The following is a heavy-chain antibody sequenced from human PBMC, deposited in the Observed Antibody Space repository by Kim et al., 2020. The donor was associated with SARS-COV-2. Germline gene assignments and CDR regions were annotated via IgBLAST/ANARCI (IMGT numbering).Heavy chain of an antibody. J-gene: IGHJ6*03. CDR1: GGSFSGYY. V-gene: IGHV4-34*01. Sequence: SETLSLTCAVYGGSFSGYYWSWIRQPPGKGLEWIGEINHSGSTNYNPSLKSRVTISVDTSKNQFSLKLSSVTAADTAVYYCARGGRYCSSTSCPRHYYYYMDVWGKGTTITVSS. CDR2: INHSGST. CDR3: ARGGRYCSSTSCPRHYYYYMDV. D-gene: IGHD2-2*01.